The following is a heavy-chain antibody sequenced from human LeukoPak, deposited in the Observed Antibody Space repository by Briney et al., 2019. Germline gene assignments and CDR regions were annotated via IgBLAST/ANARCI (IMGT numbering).Heavy chain of an antibody. CDR3: TYDYGDRRVGWYFDL. CDR1: GFTFSGSA. J-gene: IGHJ2*01. V-gene: IGHV3-73*01. D-gene: IGHD4-17*01. Sequence: AGGSLRLSCAASGFTFSGSAMHWVRQASGKGLEWIGRIRSKANNYATAYTASVKGRFTISRDDSKNTAYLQMNSLKTEDTAVYYCTYDYGDRRVGWYFDLWGRGTLVTVSS. CDR2: IRSKANNYAT.